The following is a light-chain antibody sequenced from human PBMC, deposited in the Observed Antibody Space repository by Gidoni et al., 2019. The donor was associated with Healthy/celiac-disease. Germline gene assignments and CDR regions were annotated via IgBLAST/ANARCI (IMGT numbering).Light chain of an antibody. CDR2: GAS. V-gene: IGKV3-15*01. CDR1: QSVSSN. Sequence: EIVMTQSPAPLSVFTGERATLSCRDSQSVSSNLAWYQQKPGQAPRPLIYGASTMATGIPARFSGSGSGTEFTRTISSQQAEDLAVYYCQQYNNWRTFGQGTKVEIK. J-gene: IGKJ1*01. CDR3: QQYNNWRT.